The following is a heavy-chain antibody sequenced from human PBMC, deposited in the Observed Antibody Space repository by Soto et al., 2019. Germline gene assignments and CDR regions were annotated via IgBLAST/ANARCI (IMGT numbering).Heavy chain of an antibody. D-gene: IGHD1-26*01. V-gene: IGHV4-61*01. CDR3: ARTMVGARAGYFDY. CDR2: IYYSGST. Sequence: PSETLSLTCTVSGGSVSSGSYYWSWIRQPPGKGLEWIGYIYYSGSTNYNPSLKSRVTISVDTSKNQFSLKLSSVTAADTAVYYCARTMVGARAGYFDYWGRGTLGTVSA. J-gene: IGHJ4*02. CDR1: GGSVSSGSYY.